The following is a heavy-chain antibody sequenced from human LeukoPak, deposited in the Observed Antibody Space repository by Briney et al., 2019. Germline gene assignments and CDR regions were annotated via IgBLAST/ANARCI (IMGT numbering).Heavy chain of an antibody. J-gene: IGHJ4*02. V-gene: IGHV4-34*01. CDR3: ASQVATRNTLDY. CDR2: INHSGST. D-gene: IGHD5-12*01. Sequence: SETLSLTCSVSGGSISGYYWSWIRQPPGKGLEWIGEINHSGSTNYNPSLKSRVTISVDTSKNQFSLKLSSVTAADTAVYYCASQVATRNTLDYWGQGTLVTVSS. CDR1: GGSISGYY.